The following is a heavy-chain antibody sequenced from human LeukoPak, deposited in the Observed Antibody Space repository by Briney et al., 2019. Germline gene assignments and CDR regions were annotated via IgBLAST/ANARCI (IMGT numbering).Heavy chain of an antibody. Sequence: PGGSLRLSCAASGFTFRTYSMTWVRRAPGKGLEWVSSISSSSTYIYYTDSVKGRFTISRDDAKNSLYLQMNSLRADDTAIYYCARDKSYSAVAGTSPLYWGQGTLVTVSS. CDR2: ISSSSTYI. D-gene: IGHD6-19*01. V-gene: IGHV3-21*01. J-gene: IGHJ4*01. CDR3: ARDKSYSAVAGTSPLY. CDR1: GFTFRTYS.